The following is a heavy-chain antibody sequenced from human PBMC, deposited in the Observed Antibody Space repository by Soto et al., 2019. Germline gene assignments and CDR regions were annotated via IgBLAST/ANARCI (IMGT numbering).Heavy chain of an antibody. V-gene: IGHV3-30*18. CDR1: GFTFSSYG. Sequence: QVQLVESGGGVVQPGRSLRLSCAASGFTFSSYGMQWVRQAPGKGLEWVAVISYDGSAKYYAESMKGRLTISRDDSKNTVYLQVNSLRVDDTAVYYCAKEAWRAQPLDYWGQGTLVTVSS. CDR2: ISYDGSAK. J-gene: IGHJ4*02. CDR3: AKEAWRAQPLDY.